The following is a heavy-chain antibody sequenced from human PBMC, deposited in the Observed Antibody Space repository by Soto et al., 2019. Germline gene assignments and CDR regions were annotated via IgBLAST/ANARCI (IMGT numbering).Heavy chain of an antibody. D-gene: IGHD6-19*01. CDR1: GFTFSSYA. V-gene: IGHV3-23*01. CDR3: ASRDSSGWSPST. Sequence: EVQLLESGGGLVQPGGSLRLSCAASGFTFSSYAMSWVRQAPGKGLEWVSAISGSGGSTYYADSVKGRFTISRDNSKNTLYLQMNSLRAEDTAVYYWASRDSSGWSPSTWGQGTLVTVSS. J-gene: IGHJ5*02. CDR2: ISGSGGST.